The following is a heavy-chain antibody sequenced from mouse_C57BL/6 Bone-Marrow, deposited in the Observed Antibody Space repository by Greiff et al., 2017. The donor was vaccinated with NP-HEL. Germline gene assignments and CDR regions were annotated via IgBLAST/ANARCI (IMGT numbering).Heavy chain of an antibody. CDR2: IYPGSGNT. Sequence: QVQLKESGPELVKPGASVKISCKASGYSFTSYYIHWVKQRPGQGLEWIGWIYPGSGNTKYNEKFKGKATLTADTSSSTAYMQLSSLTSEASAVYYCARWLRREFAYWGQGTRVTVSA. CDR1: GYSFTSYY. D-gene: IGHD2-2*01. J-gene: IGHJ3*01. CDR3: ARWLRREFAY. V-gene: IGHV1-66*01.